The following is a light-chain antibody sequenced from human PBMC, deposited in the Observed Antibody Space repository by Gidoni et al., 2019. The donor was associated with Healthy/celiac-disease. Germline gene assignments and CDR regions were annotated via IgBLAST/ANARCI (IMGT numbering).Light chain of an antibody. CDR2: DAS. J-gene: IGKJ2*01. Sequence: DIQMTQSPSSLSASVGDRVTITCQASQDISNYLNWYQQKPGKAPKLLSYDASKLETGVPSRFSGSGSGTDLTCTISRLQPEDIATYYCQQYDNLPRTFGQGTKLEIK. V-gene: IGKV1-33*01. CDR3: QQYDNLPRT. CDR1: QDISNY.